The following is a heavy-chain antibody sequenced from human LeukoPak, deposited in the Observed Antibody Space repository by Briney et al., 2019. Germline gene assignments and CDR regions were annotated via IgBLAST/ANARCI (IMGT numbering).Heavy chain of an antibody. CDR2: ISSSSSYI. CDR1: GFTFSSYI. D-gene: IGHD6-13*01. Sequence: PGGSLRLSCAASGFTFSSYIMNWVRQAPGKGLEWVSSISSSSSYIYYADSVKGRFTISRDNAKNSLYLQMNSLRAEDTAVYYCARVPRAGIAAAPIDYWGQGTLVTVSS. CDR3: ARVPRAGIAAAPIDY. J-gene: IGHJ4*02. V-gene: IGHV3-21*01.